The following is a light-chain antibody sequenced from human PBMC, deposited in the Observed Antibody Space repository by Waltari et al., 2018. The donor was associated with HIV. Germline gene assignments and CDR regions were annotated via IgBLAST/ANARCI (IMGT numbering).Light chain of an antibody. CDR1: QRVGHN. V-gene: IGKV3-15*01. Sequence: EIMMTQSPGALSVSPGERATLSCRASQRVGHNLAWYQQKPGQAPRLLIFDASTRATGVPARFSGSGSGTEFTLTISNLQSEDSALYYCQQYNKWPPYTFGQGTKLEIK. CDR2: DAS. CDR3: QQYNKWPPYT. J-gene: IGKJ2*01.